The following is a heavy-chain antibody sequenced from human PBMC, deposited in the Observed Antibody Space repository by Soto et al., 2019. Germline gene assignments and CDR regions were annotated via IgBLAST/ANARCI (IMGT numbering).Heavy chain of an antibody. CDR2: ISNDGNNK. CDR1: GFTFSRYG. V-gene: IGHV3-30*18. CDR3: AKDNSATYYWLDS. J-gene: IGHJ4*02. Sequence: QVQLVESGGGVVQPGRSLRLSCAASGFTFSRYGMHWVRQAPGKGLDWVAAISNDGNNKYYADSVKGRFTISRDNSKNTLYLQMNSLRGEDTAVYFCAKDNSATYYWLDSWGQGTLVTVSS. D-gene: IGHD1-26*01.